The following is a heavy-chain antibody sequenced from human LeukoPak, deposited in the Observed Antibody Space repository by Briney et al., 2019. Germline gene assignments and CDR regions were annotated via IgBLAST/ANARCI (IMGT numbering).Heavy chain of an antibody. V-gene: IGHV3-23*01. CDR2: ISGSGDTT. D-gene: IGHD7-27*01. J-gene: IGHJ5*02. Sequence: PGGSLRLSCATSGFTFNMYAMGWVRQAPGQGLQWVSSISGSGDTTYYADSVKGRFTISRDNSKNTLYLQMNSLGADDAAIYYCAKERLGNTKWFDPWGQGTLVTVSS. CDR3: AKERLGNTKWFDP. CDR1: GFTFNMYA.